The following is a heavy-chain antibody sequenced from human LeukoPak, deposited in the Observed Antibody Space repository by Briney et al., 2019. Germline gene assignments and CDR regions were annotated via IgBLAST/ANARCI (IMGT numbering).Heavy chain of an antibody. Sequence: PSRTLSLTCTVSGGSISSGGYSWSWIRQPPGKGLEWIGNIHHSGGTYYNPSLKSRLTISVDRSKNQFSLTLNSVTAADTAAYFCARDLPLAAAAKDVFDLWGQGTLVTVSS. D-gene: IGHD6-13*01. CDR2: IHHSGGT. CDR3: ARDLPLAAAAKDVFDL. V-gene: IGHV4-30-2*01. J-gene: IGHJ3*01. CDR1: GGSISSGGYS.